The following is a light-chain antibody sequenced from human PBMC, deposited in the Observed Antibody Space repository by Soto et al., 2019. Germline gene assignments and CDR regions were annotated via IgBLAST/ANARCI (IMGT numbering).Light chain of an antibody. Sequence: AIQLTQSPSSLSASAGDRVTITCRASQGISSALAWYQQKPGKSPNLLIYDVSSLESGVPSRFSGSGSGTDFTLTISSLQPEDFATYYCQQFNTYPALTFGGGTKVEIK. CDR3: QQFNTYPALT. CDR1: QGISSA. V-gene: IGKV1-13*02. J-gene: IGKJ4*01. CDR2: DVS.